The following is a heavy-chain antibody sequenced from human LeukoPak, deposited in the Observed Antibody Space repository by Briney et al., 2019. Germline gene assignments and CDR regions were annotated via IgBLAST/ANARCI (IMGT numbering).Heavy chain of an antibody. CDR1: GFTFSSYA. Sequence: GGSLRLSCAASGFTFSSYAMSWVRQAPGKGLEWVANIKHDGSEKYYADSVKGRFTISRDNSKNTLYLQMNSLRAEDTAVYYCAKDQAAHYYDSSGAIDYWGQGTLVTVSS. CDR2: IKHDGSEK. J-gene: IGHJ4*02. CDR3: AKDQAAHYYDSSGAIDY. V-gene: IGHV3-7*01. D-gene: IGHD3-22*01.